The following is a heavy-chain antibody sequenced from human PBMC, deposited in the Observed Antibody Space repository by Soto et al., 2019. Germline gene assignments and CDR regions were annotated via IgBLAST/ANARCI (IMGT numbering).Heavy chain of an antibody. D-gene: IGHD6-19*01. CDR1: GYTFTGYY. CDR3: ARDSGWPTNKFDP. V-gene: IGHV1-2*02. CDR2: INPNSGGT. Sequence: GASVKVSCKASGYTFTGYYMHWVRQAPGQGLEWMGWINPNSGGTNYAQKFQGRVTMTRXTXXSXXXMXLXXLRXDXTAVYYCARDSGWPTNKFDPWGQGTQVTVSS. J-gene: IGHJ5*02.